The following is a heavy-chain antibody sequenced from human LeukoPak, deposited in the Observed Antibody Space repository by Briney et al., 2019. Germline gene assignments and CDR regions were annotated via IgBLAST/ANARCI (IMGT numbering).Heavy chain of an antibody. CDR1: GGTFSSYA. D-gene: IGHD2-2*02. V-gene: IGHV1-69*05. J-gene: IGHJ6*03. CDR2: IIPIFGTA. CDR3: ARSLEAVPAAIPTYYMDV. Sequence: ASVKVSCKASGGTFSSYAISWVRQAPGQGLEWMGGIIPIFGTANYAQKFQGRVTITTDESTSTAYMELSSLRSEDTAVYYCARSLEAVPAAIPTYYMDVWGKGTTVTVSS.